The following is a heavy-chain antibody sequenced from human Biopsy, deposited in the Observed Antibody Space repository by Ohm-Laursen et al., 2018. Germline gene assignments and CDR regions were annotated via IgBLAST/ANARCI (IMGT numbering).Heavy chain of an antibody. V-gene: IGHV3-11*01. CDR1: GFPFSDYY. CDR2: ISDGGTTI. Sequence: GSLRLSCAAPGFPFSDYYMRWIRQAPGKGLDWVSYISDGGTTIYYADSVKGRFTISRDNAKQSVHLQMNSLRAEDTAVYYCVTEVGGVSSWYNNWGQGTLVTVSS. J-gene: IGHJ4*02. CDR3: VTEVGGVSSWYNN. D-gene: IGHD6-13*01.